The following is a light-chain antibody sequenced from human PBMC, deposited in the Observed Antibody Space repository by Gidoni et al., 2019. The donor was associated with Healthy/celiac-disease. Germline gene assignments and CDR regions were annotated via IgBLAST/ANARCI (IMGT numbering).Light chain of an antibody. CDR1: QVIINY. CDR2: AAS. V-gene: IGKV1-16*02. J-gene: IGKJ3*01. CDR3: QQYNSYSFT. Sequence: DIQRTQSPSSLSASVGDRVTITCLASQVIINYLAWFQQKPEKAPKSLIYAASSLQSGVPSKFIGSGSGTDFTRTISSLLPEDFATYYCQQYNSYSFTFGPGTKVDIK.